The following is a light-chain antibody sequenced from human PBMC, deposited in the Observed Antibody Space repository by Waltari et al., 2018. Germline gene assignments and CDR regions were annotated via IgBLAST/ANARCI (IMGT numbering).Light chain of an antibody. CDR3: CSYAPTRTLAE. Sequence: QSTLTQPASVSGSPGQSIPISCTGPNRDFGYYNLVSWYQQYPHAAPKLIIYEVDKRASGVSDRFSASKSGTTASLTISGLQTEDEAHYYCCSYAPTRTLAEFGGGTKVTVL. J-gene: IGLJ3*02. CDR2: EVD. CDR1: NRDFGYYNL. V-gene: IGLV2-23*02.